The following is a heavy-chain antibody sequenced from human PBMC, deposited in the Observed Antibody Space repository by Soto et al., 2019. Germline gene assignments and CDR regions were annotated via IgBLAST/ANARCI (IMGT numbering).Heavy chain of an antibody. CDR3: ASLERVGAFDM. J-gene: IGHJ3*02. V-gene: IGHV1-69*01. CDR2: IIPILGSA. CDR1: GGTLSSYA. Sequence: QVQLVQSGAEVKKPGSSVKVSCKAAGGTLSSYAISWVRQSPGQGLEWMGGIIPILGSANYAQKFQDRVTITADESTSTAYMYLSSLRSENAAFDYWASLERVGAFDMWGQGTMVTVSS. D-gene: IGHD1-1*01.